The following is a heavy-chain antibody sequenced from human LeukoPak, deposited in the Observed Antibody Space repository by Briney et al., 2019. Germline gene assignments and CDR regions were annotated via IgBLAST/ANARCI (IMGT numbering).Heavy chain of an antibody. CDR2: ITSGGRII. V-gene: IGHV3-48*02. CDR1: GFTFSSHS. J-gene: IGHJ4*02. Sequence: GGSLRLSCVVSGFTFSSHSMNWVRQAPGKGLEWVSYITSGGRIIYYADSVKGRFTISRDNDKNSLYLQMNSLRDEDTAVYYCARHLGGSGISDYWGQGTLVTVSS. CDR3: ARHLGGSGISDY. D-gene: IGHD2-15*01.